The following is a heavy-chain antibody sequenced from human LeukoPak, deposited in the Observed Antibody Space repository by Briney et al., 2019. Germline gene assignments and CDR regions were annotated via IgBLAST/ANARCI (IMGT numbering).Heavy chain of an antibody. J-gene: IGHJ1*01. Sequence: PGRSLRLSCAASGFIFSNYGMHWVRQAPGKGLEWVAVISHDGGTAFYADSVKGRFTISRDNSKNTLDLQMFSLRVEDTAVYYCAKEPTSYSSGWYFHHWGQGTLVTVSS. CDR1: GFIFSNYG. D-gene: IGHD6-25*01. CDR2: ISHDGGTA. CDR3: AKEPTSYSSGWYFHH. V-gene: IGHV3-30*18.